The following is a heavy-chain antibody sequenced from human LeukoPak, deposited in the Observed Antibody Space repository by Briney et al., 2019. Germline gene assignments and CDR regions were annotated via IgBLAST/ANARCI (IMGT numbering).Heavy chain of an antibody. V-gene: IGHV4-61*02. CDR1: GGSISSGSYY. CDR3: ARGGQWLAYYYYMDV. J-gene: IGHJ6*03. D-gene: IGHD6-19*01. Sequence: ASQTLSLTCTVSGGSISSGSYYWSWIRQPAGKGLEWIGRIYASGSTSYNPSLKSRVTISVDTSKNQFSLKLSSVTAADTAVYFCARGGQWLAYYYYMDVWGKGTTVTVSS. CDR2: IYASGST.